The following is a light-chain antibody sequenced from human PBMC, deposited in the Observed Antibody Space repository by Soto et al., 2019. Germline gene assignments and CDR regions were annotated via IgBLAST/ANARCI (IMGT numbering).Light chain of an antibody. CDR1: NIGDKA. V-gene: IGLV3-21*04. CDR2: YDF. J-gene: IGLJ2*01. Sequence: SYELTQRPSVSVAPEKTASITCGGDNIGDKAVHWYQHRPGQAPRLVIYYDFERPSGIHERFSGSNSGNTATLTISRVEAWDEADYYCQVWDTANDHPIFGGGTKLTVL. CDR3: QVWDTANDHPI.